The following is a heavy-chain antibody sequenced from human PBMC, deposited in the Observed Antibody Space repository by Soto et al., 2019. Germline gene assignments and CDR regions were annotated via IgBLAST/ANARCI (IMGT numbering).Heavy chain of an antibody. V-gene: IGHV1-2*04. D-gene: IGHD1-26*01. CDR2: INPNRGGT. Sequence: QVQLVQSGAEVKKPGASVKVSCKASGYTFTGYYMHWVRQAPGQGLEWMGWINPNRGGTNYAQRFQGWVTRTRDPSISTAYMELSRLRSDETAVYYCARGPLGSYYPGPLYYWGQGTLVNVSS. CDR1: GYTFTGYY. CDR3: ARGPLGSYYPGPLYY. J-gene: IGHJ4*02.